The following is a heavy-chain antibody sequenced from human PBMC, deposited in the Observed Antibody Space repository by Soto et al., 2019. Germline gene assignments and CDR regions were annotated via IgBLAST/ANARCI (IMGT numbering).Heavy chain of an antibody. CDR2: TRNKANSYTT. Sequence: EVQLVESGGGLVQPGGSLRLSCAASGFTFSDHYMDWVRQAPGNGLEWVGRTRNKANSYTTHYAATVKGRFTISIDESMSSLYLQMSSLKPEDTAVYYSARGGTYDYGSSGYPLHYYYYGMDGCGHGTTVTVPS. CDR1: GFTFSDHY. V-gene: IGHV3-72*01. D-gene: IGHD3-22*01. CDR3: ARGGTYDYGSSGYPLHYYYYGMDG. J-gene: IGHJ6*02.